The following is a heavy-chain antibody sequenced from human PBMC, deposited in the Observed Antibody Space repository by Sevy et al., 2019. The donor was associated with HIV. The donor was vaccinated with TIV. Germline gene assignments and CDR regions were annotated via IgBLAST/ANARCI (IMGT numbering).Heavy chain of an antibody. CDR3: ARWWGVGYYYYYGMDV. CDR1: GYTFTSYD. V-gene: IGHV1-8*01. CDR2: MNPNSGNT. Sequence: ASVKVSCKASGYTFTSYDIHWVRQATGQGLEWMGWMNPNSGNTGYPQKFQGRVTMTRDTSISTAYMELSSLRSEDTAVYYCARWWGVGYYYYYGMDVWGQGTTVTVSS. D-gene: IGHD2-15*01. J-gene: IGHJ6*02.